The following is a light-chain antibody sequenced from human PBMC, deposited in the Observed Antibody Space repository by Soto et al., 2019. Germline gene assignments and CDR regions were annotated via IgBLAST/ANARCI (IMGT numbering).Light chain of an antibody. CDR2: EDS. Sequence: QSALTQPASVSGSPGQSITISCTGTSSDFGSYNLVSWYQQHPGKAPKLMIYEDSKRPSGVSNRFSGSKSGNTASLTISGLQAEDDADYYCCSYAGSSTYVFGTGTKVNDL. V-gene: IGLV2-23*01. CDR3: CSYAGSSTYV. J-gene: IGLJ1*01. CDR1: SSDFGSYNL.